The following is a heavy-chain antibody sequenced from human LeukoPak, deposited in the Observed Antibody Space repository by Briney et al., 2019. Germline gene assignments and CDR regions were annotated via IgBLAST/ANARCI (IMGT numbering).Heavy chain of an antibody. CDR1: GGSFSGYY. D-gene: IGHD3-22*01. Sequence: SESLSLTCAVYGGSFSGYYWSWIRQPPGKGLEWIGEINHSGSTNYNPSLKSRVTISVDTSKNQFSLKLSSVTAADTAVYYCARGGYYYDSSGYYYFDYWGQGTLVTVSS. V-gene: IGHV4-34*01. CDR2: INHSGST. J-gene: IGHJ4*02. CDR3: ARGGYYYDSSGYYYFDY.